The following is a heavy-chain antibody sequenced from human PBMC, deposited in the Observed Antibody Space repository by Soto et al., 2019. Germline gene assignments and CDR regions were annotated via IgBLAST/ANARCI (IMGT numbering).Heavy chain of an antibody. CDR2: ISWNGGSI. D-gene: IGHD6-6*01. Sequence: EGQLAESGGGLVQPGRSLRLSCAASGFTFSDYAMHWVRQVPGKGLEWISGISWNGGSIGYADSIKGRFIISRDNAKNSLYLGMYSLRLEDTALYYCAKDRGVRAYYYYYGMDVWGQGTTVTVSS. CDR1: GFTFSDYA. CDR3: AKDRGVRAYYYYYGMDV. J-gene: IGHJ6*02. V-gene: IGHV3-9*01.